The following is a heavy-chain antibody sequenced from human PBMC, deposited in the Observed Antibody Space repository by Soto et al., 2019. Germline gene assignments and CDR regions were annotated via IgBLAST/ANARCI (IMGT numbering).Heavy chain of an antibody. J-gene: IGHJ6*02. CDR2: INPNSGGT. V-gene: IGHV1-2*04. CDR1: GYTFTGYY. CDR3: ARALLKLRLLEWFAMDV. D-gene: IGHD3-3*01. Sequence: ASVKVSCKASGYTFTGYYMHLVRQAPGQGLKWMGWINPNSGGTNYAQKFQGWVTMTRDTSISTAYMELSRLRSDDTAVYYCARALLKLRLLEWFAMDVWXQGTTVTVSS.